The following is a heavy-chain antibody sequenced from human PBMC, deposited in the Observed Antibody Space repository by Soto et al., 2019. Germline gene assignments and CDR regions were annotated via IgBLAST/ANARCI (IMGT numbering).Heavy chain of an antibody. CDR1: GFTFSSYA. V-gene: IGHV3-30-3*01. J-gene: IGHJ4*02. CDR3: ARAEVAYYYDSSGYFPDY. Sequence: PGGSLRLSCAASGFTFSSYAMHWVRQAPGKGLEWVAVISYDGSNKYYADSAKGRFTISRDNSKNTLYLQMNSLRAEDTAVYYCARAEVAYYYDSSGYFPDYWGQGTLVTVSS. D-gene: IGHD3-22*01. CDR2: ISYDGSNK.